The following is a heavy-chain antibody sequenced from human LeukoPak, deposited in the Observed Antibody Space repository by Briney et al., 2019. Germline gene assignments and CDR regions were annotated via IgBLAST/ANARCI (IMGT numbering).Heavy chain of an antibody. Sequence: GGSLRLSCAASGFTFSSYGMHWVRQAPGKGLEWVAFIRYDGSNKYYADSVKGRFTISRDNAKNSLYLQMNSLRAEDMALYYCAKDRYSSGWYYFDYWGQGTLVTVSS. CDR3: AKDRYSSGWYYFDY. J-gene: IGHJ4*02. D-gene: IGHD6-19*01. CDR2: IRYDGSNK. CDR1: GFTFSSYG. V-gene: IGHV3-30*02.